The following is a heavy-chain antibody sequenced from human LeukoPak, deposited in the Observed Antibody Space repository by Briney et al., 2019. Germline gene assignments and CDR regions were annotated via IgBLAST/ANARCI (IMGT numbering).Heavy chain of an antibody. V-gene: IGHV3-7*01. J-gene: IGHJ4*02. CDR2: IKQDGSEK. CDR3: ARDRGASSGWYRNDY. Sequence: GGSLRLSCAASGFTFSSYWMSWVRQAPGKGLEWVANIKQDGSEKYYVDSVKGRFTISRDNAKNSLYLQMNSLRAKDTAVYYCARDRGASSGWYRNDYWGQGTLVTVSS. CDR1: GFTFSSYW. D-gene: IGHD6-19*01.